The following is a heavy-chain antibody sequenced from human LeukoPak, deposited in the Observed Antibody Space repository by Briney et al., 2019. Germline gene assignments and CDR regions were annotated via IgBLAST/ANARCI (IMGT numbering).Heavy chain of an antibody. CDR1: AFTVIDAA. CDR3: AQDLEASI. V-gene: IGHV3-23*01. Sequence: GPCLRPAQAPAAFTVIDAAMGSVRQAPGKGLEWVLLISHRGPPTFQAASLQGRFSVSRDNSTKTMYLQMNSLRAEEPAVYYCAQDLEASIWGEGPLVAVSS. J-gene: IGHJ1*01. CDR2: ISHRGPPT. D-gene: IGHD2-21*01.